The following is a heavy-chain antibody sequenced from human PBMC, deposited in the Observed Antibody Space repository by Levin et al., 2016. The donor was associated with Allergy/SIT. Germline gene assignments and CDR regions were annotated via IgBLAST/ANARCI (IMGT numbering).Heavy chain of an antibody. Sequence: SETLSLTCTVSGGSISSSGYYWSWIRQPPGKGLEWIGEINHSGSTNYNPSLKSRVTISVDTSKNQFSLKLSSVTAADTAVYYCARVIAVAGTWFSDRILRGDRKKSYGMDVWGQGTTVTVSS. CDR2: INHSGST. J-gene: IGHJ6*02. V-gene: IGHV4-39*07. D-gene: IGHD6-19*01. CDR1: GGSISSSGYY. CDR3: ARVIAVAGTWFSDRILRGDRKKSYGMDV.